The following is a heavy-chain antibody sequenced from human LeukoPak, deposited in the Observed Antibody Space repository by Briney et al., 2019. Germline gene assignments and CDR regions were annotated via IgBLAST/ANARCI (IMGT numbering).Heavy chain of an antibody. J-gene: IGHJ5*02. V-gene: IGHV1-69*13. CDR3: AREPTITMMGLYKPYNWFDP. D-gene: IGHD3-22*01. CDR1: GGTFSIYA. CDR2: IIPIFGTA. Sequence: ASVKVSIKASGGTFSIYAISWGRQAPGQGLEWMGGIIPIFGTANYAQKFQGRVTITADESTSTAYMELSSLRSEDTAVYYCAREPTITMMGLYKPYNWFDPWGQGTLVTVSS.